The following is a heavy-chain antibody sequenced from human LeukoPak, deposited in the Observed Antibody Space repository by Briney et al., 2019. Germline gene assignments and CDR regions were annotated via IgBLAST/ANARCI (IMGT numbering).Heavy chain of an antibody. D-gene: IGHD2/OR15-2a*01. CDR3: ARALTYLALPFDY. Sequence: GASVKVSCKASGYTFTGYYMHWVRQAPGQGLEWMGWINPNSGGTNYAQKFQGRVTVTRDTSISTAYMELSRLRSDDTAVYYCARALTYLALPFDYWGQGTLVTVSS. V-gene: IGHV1-2*02. CDR1: GYTFTGYY. CDR2: INPNSGGT. J-gene: IGHJ4*02.